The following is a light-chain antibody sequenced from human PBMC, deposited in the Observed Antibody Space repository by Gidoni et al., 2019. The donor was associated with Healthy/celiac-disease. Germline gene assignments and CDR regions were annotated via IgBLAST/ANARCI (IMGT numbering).Light chain of an antibody. J-gene: IGKJ3*01. V-gene: IGKV1-27*01. CDR1: QGISNY. CDR2: AAS. CDR3: RKYNSAPEFT. Sequence: DIQMTQSPSSLSASVGDRVTITCRASQGISNYLAWYQQKPGKVPKLLIYAASTLQSGVPSRISSGGSGTDFTLTISSLQPEDVAAYYYRKYNSAPEFTFGPGTKVEIK.